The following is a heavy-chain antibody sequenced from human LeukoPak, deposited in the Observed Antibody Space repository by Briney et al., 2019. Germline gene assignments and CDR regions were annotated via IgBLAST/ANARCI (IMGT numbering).Heavy chain of an antibody. Sequence: RGSLRLSCAASGFTFSRYWMSWVRQAPGKGLEWVANIKQDGSEKYYVDSVKGRFTISRDNAKNSVHLQMNSLRAEDTALYYCAASGSNPTYYYYHGMGVWGQGTTVTVSS. CDR2: IKQDGSEK. CDR1: GFTFSRYW. V-gene: IGHV3-7*01. CDR3: AASGSNPTYYYYHGMGV. D-gene: IGHD1-26*01. J-gene: IGHJ6*02.